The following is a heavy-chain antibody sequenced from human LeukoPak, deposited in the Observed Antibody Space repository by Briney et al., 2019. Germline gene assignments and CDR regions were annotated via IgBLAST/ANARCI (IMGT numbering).Heavy chain of an antibody. CDR2: TNPNSGGT. V-gene: IGHV1-2*02. J-gene: IGHJ3*02. CDR1: GYTFTGYY. D-gene: IGHD3-22*01. Sequence: ASVKVSCKASGYTFTGYYMHWVRQAPGQGLEWMGWTNPNSGGTNYAQKFQGRVTMTRDTSISTAYMELSRLRSDDTAVYYCAVTMYYYDSSGYYYGGAFDIWGQGTMVTVSS. CDR3: AVTMYYYDSSGYYYGGAFDI.